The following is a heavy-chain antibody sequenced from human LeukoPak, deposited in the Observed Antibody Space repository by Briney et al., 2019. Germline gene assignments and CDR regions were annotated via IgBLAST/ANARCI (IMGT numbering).Heavy chain of an antibody. J-gene: IGHJ3*02. CDR2: IHHRGST. Sequence: SETLSLTCAVSGGSISSGDYYWSWIRQPPGKGLEWIAYIHHRGSTYYKPSLRSRITMSVDRSGNQFSLKLNSVTAADTAVYFCARTTVFGVVPHAFDIWGQGTMVTVSS. V-gene: IGHV4-30-4*01. CDR1: GGSISSGDYY. D-gene: IGHD3-3*01. CDR3: ARTTVFGVVPHAFDI.